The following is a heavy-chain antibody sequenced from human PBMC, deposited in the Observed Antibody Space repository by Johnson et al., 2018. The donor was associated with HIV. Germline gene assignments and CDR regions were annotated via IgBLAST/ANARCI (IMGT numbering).Heavy chain of an antibody. CDR1: GFTFSSYG. V-gene: IGHV3-30*03. CDR3: ASGGWLEGAFDI. J-gene: IGHJ3*02. D-gene: IGHD6-19*01. Sequence: QVQLVESGGGVDQPGRSLRLSCAASGFTFSSYGMHWVRQAPGKGLEWVAFISYDGSNKYYADSMKGRFTISRDNSKNTLYLQMNSLRAEDTAVYYCASGGWLEGAFDIWGQGTMVTVSS. CDR2: ISYDGSNK.